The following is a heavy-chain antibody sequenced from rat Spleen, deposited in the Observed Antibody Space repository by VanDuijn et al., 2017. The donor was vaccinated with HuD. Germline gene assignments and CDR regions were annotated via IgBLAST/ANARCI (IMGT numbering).Heavy chain of an antibody. J-gene: IGHJ2*01. D-gene: IGHD1-9*01. CDR1: GFIFNNYW. Sequence: EVQLVESDGGYLQPGRSLKLSCAASGFIFNNYWMTWIRQAPGKGLEWVASITNTGGSTYYPDSVKGRFTISRDNAKSTLYLQMNSLRSEDTATYYCTRDGYNRHYWGQGVMVTVSS. CDR3: TRDGYNRHY. CDR2: ITNTGGST. V-gene: IGHV5-31*01.